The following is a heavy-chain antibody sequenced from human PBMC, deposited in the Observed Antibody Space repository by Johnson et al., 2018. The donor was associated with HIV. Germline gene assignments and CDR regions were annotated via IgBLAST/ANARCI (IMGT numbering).Heavy chain of an antibody. V-gene: IGHV3-11*04. CDR1: GFTFSDYY. D-gene: IGHD6-6*01. CDR3: AKEGLRSSLRSGDAFDI. Sequence: QVQLVESGGGLVQPGGSLRLSCAASGFTFSDYYMSWIRQGTGKGLEWVSYISSSGNTIYYADSVKGRFTISRDNGKKSLYLQMNSLRAEDTAVYYCAKEGLRSSLRSGDAFDIWGHGTLVTVSS. CDR2: ISSSGNTI. J-gene: IGHJ3*02.